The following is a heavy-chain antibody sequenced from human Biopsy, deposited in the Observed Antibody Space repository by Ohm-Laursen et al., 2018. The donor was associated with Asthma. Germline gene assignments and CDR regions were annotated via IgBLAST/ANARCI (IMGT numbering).Heavy chain of an antibody. Sequence: SLRLSCSASGFTFSNAWMSWVRQAPGKGLEWVGRIKSKTDGGTTDYAAPVKGRFTISRDDSKNTLYLQMNSLKTEDTAVYYCASDLGGYYYDSSGYSSDYWGQGTLVTVSS. V-gene: IGHV3-15*01. CDR2: IKSKTDGGTT. CDR1: GFTFSNAW. D-gene: IGHD3-22*01. J-gene: IGHJ4*02. CDR3: ASDLGGYYYDSSGYSSDY.